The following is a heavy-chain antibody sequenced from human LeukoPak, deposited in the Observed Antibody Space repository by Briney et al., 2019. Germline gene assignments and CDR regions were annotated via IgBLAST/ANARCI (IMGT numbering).Heavy chain of an antibody. J-gene: IGHJ4*02. CDR2: ISNSGTYI. V-gene: IGHV3-21*01. CDR1: GFTFSSYA. CDR3: ARDRIVGATIDY. Sequence: GGSLRLSCAASGFTFSSYAMHWVRQAPGKGLEWVSSISNSGTYIYYADSMKGRFTISRDNAKNSLHLQMNSLKVEDTAVYYCARDRIVGATIDYWGQGTLVTVSS. D-gene: IGHD1-26*01.